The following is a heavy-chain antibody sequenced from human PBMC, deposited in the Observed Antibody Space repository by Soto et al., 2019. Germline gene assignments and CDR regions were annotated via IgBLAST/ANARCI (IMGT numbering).Heavy chain of an antibody. J-gene: IGHJ5*02. CDR2: IYHSGST. CDR1: GYPISSGYY. D-gene: IGHD6-19*01. CDR3: ARARAGDWFDP. Sequence: PSETLSLTCAVSGYPISSGYYWGWIRQPPGKGLEWIGSIYHSGSTYYNPSLKSRVTISVDTSKNQFSLKLSSVTAADTAVYYCARARAGDWFDPWGQGTLVTVSS. V-gene: IGHV4-38-2*01.